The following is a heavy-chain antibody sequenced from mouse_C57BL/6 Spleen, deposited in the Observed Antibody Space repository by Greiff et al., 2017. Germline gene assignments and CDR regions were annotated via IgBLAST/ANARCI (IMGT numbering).Heavy chain of an antibody. D-gene: IGHD4-1*01. CDR3: ARAVGLYAMDC. CDR1: VYTFTSYW. V-gene: IGHV1-69*01. CDR2: IDPSDSYT. J-gene: IGHJ4*01. Sequence: QVQLQQPGAELVMPGASVKLSCKASVYTFTSYWMHWVKQRPGQGLEWIGEIDPSDSYTNYNQNFKGKSTLTVDKSSSTAYMQLSSLSSEDSAVYYCARAVGLYAMDCWGQGTSVTVSS.